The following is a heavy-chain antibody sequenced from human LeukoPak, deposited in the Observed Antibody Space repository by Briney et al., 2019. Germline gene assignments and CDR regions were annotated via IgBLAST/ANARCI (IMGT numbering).Heavy chain of an antibody. V-gene: IGHV2-5*02. Sequence: SGPTLVNPTQTLTLTCTFSGFSLSTSGVGVGWIRQPPGKALEWLALIYWDDDKRYSPSLKSRLTITKDTSKNQVVLTMTNMDPVDTATYYCAHSAGHYYDSSGYYLLDAFDIWGQGTMVTVSS. CDR3: AHSAGHYYDSSGYYLLDAFDI. J-gene: IGHJ3*02. CDR2: IYWDDDK. CDR1: GFSLSTSGVG. D-gene: IGHD3-22*01.